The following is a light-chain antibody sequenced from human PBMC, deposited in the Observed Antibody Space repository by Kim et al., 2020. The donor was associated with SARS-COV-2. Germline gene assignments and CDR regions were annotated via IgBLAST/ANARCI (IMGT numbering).Light chain of an antibody. CDR3: QKYDTAPWT. V-gene: IGKV1-27*01. Sequence: ASVGDRVTITCRASQGISNYLAWYQQKPGKVPKLLIYGASTLQSGVPSRFSGSRFGTEFTLTISSLQTEDVATYYCQKYDTAPWTFGEGNKVDIK. CDR2: GAS. CDR1: QGISNY. J-gene: IGKJ1*01.